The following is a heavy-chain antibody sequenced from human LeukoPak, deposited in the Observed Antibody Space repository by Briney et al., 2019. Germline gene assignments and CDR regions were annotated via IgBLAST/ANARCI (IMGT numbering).Heavy chain of an antibody. CDR3: AREYCSSTSCYYWFDP. V-gene: IGHV4-34*01. CDR2: INHSGST. J-gene: IGHJ5*02. D-gene: IGHD2-2*01. Sequence: SETLSLTCAVYGGSFSGYYWIWIRQPPGKGLEWIGEINHSGSTNYNPSLKSRVTISLDPSKNQFSLKLTSVTAADTAVYYCAREYCSSTSCYYWFDPWGQGTLVTVSS. CDR1: GGSFSGYY.